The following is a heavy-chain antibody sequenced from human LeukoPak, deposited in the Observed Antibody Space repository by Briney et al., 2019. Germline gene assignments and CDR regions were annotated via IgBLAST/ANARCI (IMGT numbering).Heavy chain of an antibody. Sequence: PSETLSLTCAVSGYSISSGYYWGWIRQPPGKGLEWIGSIYHSGSTYYNPSLKSRVTISVDTSKNQFSLKLSSVTAADTAVYYRARAGLGAFDIWGQGTMVTVSS. CDR2: IYHSGST. CDR3: ARAGLGAFDI. J-gene: IGHJ3*02. CDR1: GYSISSGYY. V-gene: IGHV4-38-2*01.